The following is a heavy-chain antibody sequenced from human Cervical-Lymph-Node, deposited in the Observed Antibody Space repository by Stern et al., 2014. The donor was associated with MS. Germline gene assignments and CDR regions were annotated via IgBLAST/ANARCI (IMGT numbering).Heavy chain of an antibody. V-gene: IGHV3-30-3*01. J-gene: IGHJ4*02. CDR3: ARDLLTYYDFWSGQNPFDY. Sequence: DQLVESGGGVVQPGRSLRLSCAASGFTFSSYAMHWVRQAPGQGLEWVAVISYDGSNKYYADSVKGRFTISRDNSKNTLYLQMNSLRAEDTAVYYCARDLLTYYDFWSGQNPFDYWGQGTLVTVSS. CDR2: ISYDGSNK. D-gene: IGHD3-3*01. CDR1: GFTFSSYA.